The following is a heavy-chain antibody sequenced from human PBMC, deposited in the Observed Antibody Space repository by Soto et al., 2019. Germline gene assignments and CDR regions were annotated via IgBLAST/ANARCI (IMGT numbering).Heavy chain of an antibody. J-gene: IGHJ4*02. V-gene: IGHV1-69*13. CDR2: IIPIFGTA. CDR3: ARDSGGYSYGYFSLRFDY. CDR1: GGTFSSYA. Sequence: SVKVSCKASGGTFSSYAISWVRQAPGQGLEWMGGIIPIFGTANYAQKFQGRVTITADESTSTAYMELSSLRSEDTAVYYCARDSGGYSYGYFSLRFDYWGQGTLVTVSS. D-gene: IGHD5-18*01.